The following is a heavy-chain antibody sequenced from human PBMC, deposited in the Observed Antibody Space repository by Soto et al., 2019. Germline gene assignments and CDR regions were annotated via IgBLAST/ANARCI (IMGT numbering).Heavy chain of an antibody. D-gene: IGHD3-22*01. CDR2: ISSSSSYI. CDR3: ARGGYYDSSGYFDY. CDR1: GFTFSSYS. Sequence: VWSLRLSCAASGFTFSSYSMNWVRQAPGKGLEWVSSISSSSSYIYYADSVKGRFTISRDNAKNSLYLQMNSLRAEDTAVYYCARGGYYDSSGYFDYWGQGTMVSVSA. J-gene: IGHJ4*02. V-gene: IGHV3-21*01.